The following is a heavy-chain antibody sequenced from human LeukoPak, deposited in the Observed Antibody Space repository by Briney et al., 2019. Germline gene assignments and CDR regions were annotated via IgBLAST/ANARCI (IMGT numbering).Heavy chain of an antibody. Sequence: SVKVSCKASGGTFSSYAISWVRQVPGQGLEWMGGIIPIFGTANYAQKFQGRVTITADESTSTAYMELSSLRSEDTAVYYCARHEYRNRDGDAQWLGYSLTLTLGFDYWGQGTLVTVSS. CDR1: GGTFSSYA. V-gene: IGHV1-69*01. CDR3: ARHEYRNRDGDAQWLGYSLTLTLGFDY. CDR2: IIPIFGTA. J-gene: IGHJ4*02. D-gene: IGHD6-19*01.